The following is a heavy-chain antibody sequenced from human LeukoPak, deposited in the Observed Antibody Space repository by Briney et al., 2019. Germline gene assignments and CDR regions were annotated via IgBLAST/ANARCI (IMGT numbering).Heavy chain of an antibody. D-gene: IGHD5-18*01. CDR1: GGSFSGYY. J-gene: IGHJ4*02. CDR2: INHSGST. CDR3: ARGRYSYGPIYYFDY. Sequence: SETLSLTCAVYGGSFSGYYWSWIRQPPGKGREWIGEINHSGSTNYNPSLKSRVTISVDTSKNQFSLKLSSVTAADTAVYYCARGRYSYGPIYYFDYWGQGTLVTVSS. V-gene: IGHV4-34*01.